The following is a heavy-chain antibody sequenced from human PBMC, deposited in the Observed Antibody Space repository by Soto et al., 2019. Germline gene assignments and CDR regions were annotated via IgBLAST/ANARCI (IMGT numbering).Heavy chain of an antibody. D-gene: IGHD3-3*01. CDR1: GFTFSSYW. Sequence: GGSLRLSCAASGFTFSSYWMSWVRQAPGKGLEWVANIKQDGSEKYYVDSVKGRFTISRDNAKNSLYLQMNSLRAEDTAVYYCARPGIDYDCWSGYDNWFYPWGQGTLVTVSS. CDR3: ARPGIDYDCWSGYDNWFYP. J-gene: IGHJ5*02. V-gene: IGHV3-7*01. CDR2: IKQDGSEK.